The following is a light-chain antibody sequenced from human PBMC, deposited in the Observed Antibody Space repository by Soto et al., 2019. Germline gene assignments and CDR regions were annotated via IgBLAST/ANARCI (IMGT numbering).Light chain of an antibody. V-gene: IGKV3-11*01. CDR1: QSVSRY. CDR3: QQRSSWLT. CDR2: DAS. J-gene: IGKJ4*01. Sequence: EIVLTQSPATLSLSPGERATLSCRASQSVSRYLSWFQQKPGQAPRLLIFDASTRATGIPARFSGSGSGTDFTLTISNLEAEDFAVYYCQQRSSWLTFGGGTTVEIK.